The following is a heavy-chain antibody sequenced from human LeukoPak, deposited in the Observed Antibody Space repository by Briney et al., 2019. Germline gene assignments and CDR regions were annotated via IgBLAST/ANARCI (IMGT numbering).Heavy chain of an antibody. CDR2: ISGSGGST. CDR3: ARERYSSSSRGRWFDP. D-gene: IGHD6-6*01. CDR1: GFTFSSYA. J-gene: IGHJ5*02. Sequence: GGSLRLSCAASGFTFSSYAMSWVRQAPGKGLEWVSAISGSGGSTYYADSVKGRFTISRDNAKNSLYLQMNSLRAEDRAVYYCARERYSSSSRGRWFDPWGQGTLVTVSS. V-gene: IGHV3-23*01.